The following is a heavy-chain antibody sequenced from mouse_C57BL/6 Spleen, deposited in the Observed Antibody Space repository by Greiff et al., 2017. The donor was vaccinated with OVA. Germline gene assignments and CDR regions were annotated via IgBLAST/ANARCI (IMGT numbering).Heavy chain of an antibody. CDR1: GFTFTSYG. V-gene: IGHV5-6*01. D-gene: IGHD1-1*01. CDR3: ARLDYYGSSYWYFDV. J-gene: IGHJ1*03. CDR2: IRSCGSYT. Sequence: DVHLVESGADLVKPGGSLKLSCAASGFTFTSYGMSWVRQTPAKRLEWVATIRSCGSYTYYTASFKGRFTISRDNAKNTLYLQMSSLTSEDTAMYYGARLDYYGSSYWYFDVWGTGTTVTVSS.